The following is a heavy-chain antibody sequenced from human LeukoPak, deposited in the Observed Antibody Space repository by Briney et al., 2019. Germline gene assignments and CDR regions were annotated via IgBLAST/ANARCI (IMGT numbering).Heavy chain of an antibody. CDR1: GFTFSSYS. V-gene: IGHV3-21*01. CDR2: ISSSSSYI. Sequence: GGSLRLSCAASGFTFSSYSMNWVRQAPGKGLEWVSSISSSSSYIYYADSVKGRFTISRDNAKNSPYLQMNSLRAEDTAVYYCARDRGAGDPFDYWGQGTLVTVSS. J-gene: IGHJ4*02. CDR3: ARDRGAGDPFDY. D-gene: IGHD2-21*01.